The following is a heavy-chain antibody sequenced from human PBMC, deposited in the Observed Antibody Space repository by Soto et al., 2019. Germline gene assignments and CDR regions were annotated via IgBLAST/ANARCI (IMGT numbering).Heavy chain of an antibody. Sequence: PSETLSLTCTVSGGSIATSSYFWAWIRRPPGKGLEWIGSIDYRGTIYNNPSLKSRVTISVDTSKNHFSLKLDSVTAADTALYYCARRIPDGKFDSWGRGTQVTVSS. CDR2: IDYRGTI. D-gene: IGHD1-1*01. J-gene: IGHJ4*02. CDR1: GGSIATSSYF. CDR3: ARRIPDGKFDS. V-gene: IGHV4-39*02.